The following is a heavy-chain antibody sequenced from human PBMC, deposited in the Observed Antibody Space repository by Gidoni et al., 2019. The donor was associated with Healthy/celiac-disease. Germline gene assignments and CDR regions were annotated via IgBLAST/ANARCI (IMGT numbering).Heavy chain of an antibody. J-gene: IGHJ6*02. CDR2: IIRILGIA. V-gene: IGHV1-69*02. Sequence: QLQLVQSGAEVTKPGSSVQVSCKASEGTFISYTISWVRPAPGQGLEWMGRIIRILGIANYAQKCQGRVTITADKSTSTAYMELSSLRSEDTAVYYCARRVGPAYCSGGSCSNYYYGMDVWGQGTTVTVSS. CDR1: EGTFISYT. D-gene: IGHD2-15*01. CDR3: ARRVGPAYCSGGSCSNYYYGMDV.